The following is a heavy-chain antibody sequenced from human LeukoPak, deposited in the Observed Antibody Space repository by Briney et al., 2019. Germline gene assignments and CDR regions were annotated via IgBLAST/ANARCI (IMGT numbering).Heavy chain of an antibody. J-gene: IGHJ5*02. V-gene: IGHV4-30-4*02. CDR1: GGSISSGDYY. D-gene: IGHD3-10*01. Sequence: PSETLSLTCTVSGGSISSGDYYWSWIRQPPGKGLEWIGYIYYSGSTYYNPSLKSRVTISVDTSKNQFSLKLSSVTAADTAVYYCARDPLRMFVSGSYYPAWGQGTLVTVSS. CDR3: ARDPLRMFVSGSYYPA. CDR2: IYYSGST.